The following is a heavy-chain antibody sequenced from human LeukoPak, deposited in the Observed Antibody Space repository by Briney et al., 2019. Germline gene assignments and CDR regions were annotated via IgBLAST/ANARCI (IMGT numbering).Heavy chain of an antibody. CDR2: IKPDGSAQ. J-gene: IGHJ4*02. Sequence: GGSLRLSCAASGFTFSNYWMTWVRQAPGKGLEWVANIKPDGSAQYYADSVRGRFTISKDNAKNTLYLQMNSLRAEDTAVYYCARDLIPSWGQGTLVTVSS. CDR3: ARDLIPS. V-gene: IGHV3-7*01. D-gene: IGHD3-9*01. CDR1: GFTFSNYW.